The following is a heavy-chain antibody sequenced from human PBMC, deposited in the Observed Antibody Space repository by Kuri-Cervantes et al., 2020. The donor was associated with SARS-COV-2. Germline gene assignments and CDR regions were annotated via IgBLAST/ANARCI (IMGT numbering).Heavy chain of an antibody. D-gene: IGHD5-18*01. Sequence: SETLSLTCAVYGGSFSGYYWSWIRQPPGKGLEWIGEINHSGSTNYNPSLKSRVTISVDTSKNQFSLKLSSVTAADTAVYYCARGYSYGYEKAIDYWGQGTLVTVSS. V-gene: IGHV4-34*01. CDR3: ARGYSYGYEKAIDY. CDR2: INHSGST. J-gene: IGHJ4*02. CDR1: GGSFSGYY.